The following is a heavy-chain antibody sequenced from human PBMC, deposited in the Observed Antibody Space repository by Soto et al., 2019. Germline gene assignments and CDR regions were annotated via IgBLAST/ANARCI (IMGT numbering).Heavy chain of an antibody. CDR2: ISSNGGST. Sequence: GGSLRLSCAASGFTFSSYAMHWVRQAPGKGLEYVSAISSNGGSTYYANSVKGRFTISRDNSKNTLYLQMGSLRAEDMAVYYCARDRIGRTMVRGVIIPDAFDIWGQGTMVTVSS. CDR3: ARDRIGRTMVRGVIIPDAFDI. CDR1: GFTFSSYA. V-gene: IGHV3-64*01. J-gene: IGHJ3*02. D-gene: IGHD3-10*01.